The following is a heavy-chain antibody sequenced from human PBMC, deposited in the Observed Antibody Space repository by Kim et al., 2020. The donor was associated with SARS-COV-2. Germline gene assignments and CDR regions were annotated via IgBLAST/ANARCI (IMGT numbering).Heavy chain of an antibody. D-gene: IGHD6-13*01. CDR3: ARDESSSWYNWFDP. Sequence: AQNVPGRVTITAEKSTSTAYMELSSLRSEDTAVYYCARDESSSWYNWFDPWGQGTLVTVSS. V-gene: IGHV1-69*04. J-gene: IGHJ5*02.